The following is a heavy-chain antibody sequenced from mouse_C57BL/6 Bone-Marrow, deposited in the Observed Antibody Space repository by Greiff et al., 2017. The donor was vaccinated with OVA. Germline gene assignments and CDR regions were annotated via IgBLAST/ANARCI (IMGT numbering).Heavy chain of an antibody. CDR2: IYPGGGYT. V-gene: IGHV1-63*01. J-gene: IGHJ3*01. CDR1: GYTFTNYW. CDR3: ARGGSNYPFAY. Sequence: VQLQQSGAELVRPGTSVKMSCKASGYTFTNYWIGWAKQRPGHGLEWIGDIYPGGGYTNYNEKFKGKATLTADKSSSTAYMQFSSLTSEDSAIYYCARGGSNYPFAYWGQGTLVTVSA. D-gene: IGHD2-5*01.